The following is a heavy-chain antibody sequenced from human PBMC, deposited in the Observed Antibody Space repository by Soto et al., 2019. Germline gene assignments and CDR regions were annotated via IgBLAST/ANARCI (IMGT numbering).Heavy chain of an antibody. CDR2: IIPIFGTA. Sequence: QVQLVQSGAEVKKPGSSVKVSCKASGGTFSSYAISWVRQAPGQGLEWMGGIIPIFGTANYAQKFQGRVTITADESTSTAYLELSSLRSEDPAVYYCAREGYYDFWSGYYSDYYYGMDVWGQGTTVTVSS. CDR1: GGTFSSYA. V-gene: IGHV1-69*01. D-gene: IGHD3-3*01. J-gene: IGHJ6*02. CDR3: AREGYYDFWSGYYSDYYYGMDV.